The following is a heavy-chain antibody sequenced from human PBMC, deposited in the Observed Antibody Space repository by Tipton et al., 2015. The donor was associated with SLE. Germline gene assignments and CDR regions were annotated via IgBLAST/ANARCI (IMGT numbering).Heavy chain of an antibody. V-gene: IGHV3-9*01. CDR3: AKDRGAIKYYGMDV. J-gene: IGHJ6*02. CDR2: ISWNSDTI. CDR1: GFSFDDYA. Sequence: RSLRLSCAASGFSFDDYAMHWVRQAPGKGLEWVSGISWNSDTIAYADSVKGRITISRDNAKNSLYLQMDSLRAEDTALYYCAKDRGAIKYYGMDVWGQGTTVTVPS.